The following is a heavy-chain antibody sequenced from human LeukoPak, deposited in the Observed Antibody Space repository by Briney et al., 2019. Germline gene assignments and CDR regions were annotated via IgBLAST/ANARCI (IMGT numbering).Heavy chain of an antibody. CDR2: ISYDGSNK. V-gene: IGHV3-30-3*01. J-gene: IGHJ6*02. Sequence: QAGGSLRLSCAASGFTFSSYAMSWVRQAPGKGLEWVAVISYDGSNKYYADSVKGRFTISRDNSKNTLYLQMNSLRAEDTAVYYCARESYYDSSGYYYVRYYYGMDVWGQGTTVTVSS. CDR3: ARESYYDSSGYYYVRYYYGMDV. D-gene: IGHD3-22*01. CDR1: GFTFSSYA.